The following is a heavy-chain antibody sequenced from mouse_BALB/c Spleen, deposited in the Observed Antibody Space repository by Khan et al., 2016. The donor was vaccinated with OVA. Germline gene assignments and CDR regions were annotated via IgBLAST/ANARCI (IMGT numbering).Heavy chain of an antibody. Sequence: EVQLQQSGPELVKPGASVKISCKASGYSFTDYTMNWVKQSHGKNLEWIGLITPYNVGTNYNQKFKGKATLTVEQSSSTAQMELLSLTSEDSAVDYCARGGYGGLAYWGQGTLVTVSA. CDR3: ARGGYGGLAY. V-gene: IGHV1-18*01. D-gene: IGHD1-1*01. CDR2: ITPYNVGT. CDR1: GYSFTDYT. J-gene: IGHJ3*01.